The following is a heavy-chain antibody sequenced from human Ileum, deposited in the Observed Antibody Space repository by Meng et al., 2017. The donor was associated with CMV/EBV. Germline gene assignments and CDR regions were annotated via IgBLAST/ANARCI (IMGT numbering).Heavy chain of an antibody. CDR1: GGSISSGDYY. D-gene: IGHD6-13*01. V-gene: IGHV4-30-4*08. Sequence: HVPLPHRVPARCEPSQTLSPTCTVSGGSISSGDYYWSWIRQPPGKGLEWIGYIYYSGSTYYNPSLKSRVTISVDTSKNQFSLKLSSVTAADTAVYYCAREIPSSSWYYLDYWVPGTLAPSPQ. CDR3: AREIPSSSWYYLDY. J-gene: IGHJ4*02. CDR2: IYYSGST.